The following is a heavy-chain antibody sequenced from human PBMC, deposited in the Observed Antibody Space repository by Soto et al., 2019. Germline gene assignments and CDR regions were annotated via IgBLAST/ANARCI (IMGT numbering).Heavy chain of an antibody. CDR3: ARSMDV. CDR1: GGSISSYY. V-gene: IGHV4-59*01. Sequence: PSETLSLTCTVSGGSISSYYWSWVRQPPGKGLEWIGYIYYSGSTNYNPSLKSRVTISVDTSKNQFSLKLSSVTAADTAVYYCARSMDVRGQGTTVTVSS. CDR2: IYYSGST. J-gene: IGHJ6*02.